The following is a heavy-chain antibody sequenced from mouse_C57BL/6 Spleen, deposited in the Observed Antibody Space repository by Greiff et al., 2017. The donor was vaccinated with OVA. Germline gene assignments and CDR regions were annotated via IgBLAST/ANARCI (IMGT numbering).Heavy chain of an antibody. CDR3: ARDRSSRGYFDV. CDR2: ISDGGSYT. J-gene: IGHJ1*03. D-gene: IGHD1-1*01. CDR1: GFTFSSYA. V-gene: IGHV5-4*01. Sequence: EVKVVESGGGLVKPGGSLKLSCAASGFTFSSYAMSWVRQTPEKRLEWVATISDGGSYTYYPDNVKGRFTISRDNAKNNLYLQMSHLKSEDTAMYYCARDRSSRGYFDVWGTGTTVTVSS.